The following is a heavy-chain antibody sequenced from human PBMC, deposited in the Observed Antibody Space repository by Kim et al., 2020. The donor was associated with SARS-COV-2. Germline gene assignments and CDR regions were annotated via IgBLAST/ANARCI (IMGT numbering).Heavy chain of an antibody. CDR3: ASVSRWRELPPPMSHDY. Sequence: LKSRVTISVDTSKNQFSLKLSSVTAADTAVYYCASVSRWRELPPPMSHDYWGQGTLVTVSS. V-gene: IGHV4-39*07. D-gene: IGHD1-26*01. J-gene: IGHJ4*02.